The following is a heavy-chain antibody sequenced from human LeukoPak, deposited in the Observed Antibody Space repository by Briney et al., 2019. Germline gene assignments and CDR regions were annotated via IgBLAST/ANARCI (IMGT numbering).Heavy chain of an antibody. CDR2: IYYSGST. J-gene: IGHJ3*02. CDR1: GGSISSYY. Sequence: SETLSLTCTVSGGSISSYYWSWIRQPPGKGLEWIGYIYYSGSTNYNPSLRSRVTISVDTSKNQFSLKLSSVTAADTAVHYCARSTVVTAGGAFDIWGQGTMVTVSS. CDR3: ARSTVVTAGGAFDI. V-gene: IGHV4-59*01. D-gene: IGHD4-23*01.